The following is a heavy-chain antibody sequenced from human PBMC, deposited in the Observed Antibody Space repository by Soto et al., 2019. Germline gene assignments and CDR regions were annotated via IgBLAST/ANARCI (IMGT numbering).Heavy chain of an antibody. D-gene: IGHD6-13*01. V-gene: IGHV4-4*02. CDR3: ARVTSSSWSIYVDY. J-gene: IGHJ4*02. Sequence: LFLTCSVSSVSMSSSNWWRWVRQPPGKGLEWIGEIYHSGSTNYNPSLKSRVTISVDKSKNQFSLKLSSVTAADTAVYYCARVTSSSWSIYVDYWGQGTLVTVS. CDR2: IYHSGST. CDR1: SVSMSSSNW.